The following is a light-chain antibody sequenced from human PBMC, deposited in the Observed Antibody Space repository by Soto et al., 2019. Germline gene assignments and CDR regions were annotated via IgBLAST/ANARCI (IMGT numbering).Light chain of an antibody. J-gene: IGLJ1*01. V-gene: IGLV1-44*01. Sequence: QSVLTQPPSTSGTPGQRVTISCSGSSXNIGSNTVSWCQQLPGTAPKPLIYNNNQRPSGVPDRFSGSKSGTSASLAISGLQSEDEADYYCAAWDDSLIGYVFGTGTKFTVL. CDR2: NNN. CDR3: AAWDDSLIGYV. CDR1: SXNIGSNT.